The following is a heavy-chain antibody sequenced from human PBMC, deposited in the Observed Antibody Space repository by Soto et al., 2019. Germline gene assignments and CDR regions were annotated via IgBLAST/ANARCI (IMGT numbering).Heavy chain of an antibody. CDR2: FIHSGNS. D-gene: IGHD1-26*01. Sequence: QVQLQQWGAGLLKPSETLSLTCAVYGGSLSGYYWSWIRQPPGKALGWIGEFIHSGNSSYNPSLKSRVTISVDTSKNQLFLNLSSVTAADTAMYYCARHHVRGRTILGAAEFWGQGTLVTVSS. V-gene: IGHV4-34*12. J-gene: IGHJ4*02. CDR3: ARHHVRGRTILGAAEF. CDR1: GGSLSGYY.